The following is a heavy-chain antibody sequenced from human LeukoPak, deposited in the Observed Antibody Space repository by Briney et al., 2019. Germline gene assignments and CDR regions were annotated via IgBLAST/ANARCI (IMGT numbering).Heavy chain of an antibody. J-gene: IGHJ6*03. CDR1: GGTFSSYA. V-gene: IGHV1-69*05. Sequence: GASVKVSCKASGGTFSSYAISWVRQAPGQGLEWMGGIIPIFGTANYAQKFQGRVTITTDESTSTAYMELSSLRSGDTAVYYCARASAAAGDYYYYYMDVWGKGTTVTVSS. D-gene: IGHD6-13*01. CDR2: IIPIFGTA. CDR3: ARASAAAGDYYYYYMDV.